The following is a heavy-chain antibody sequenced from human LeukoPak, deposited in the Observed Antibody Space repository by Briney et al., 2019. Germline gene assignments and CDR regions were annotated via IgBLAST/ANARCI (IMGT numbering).Heavy chain of an antibody. D-gene: IGHD6-13*01. CDR2: IYSGGST. Sequence: PGGSLRLSCAASGFIVSSNYMSWVRQAPGKGLEWVSVIYSGGSTYYADSVKGRFTISRDNSKNTLYLQMNSLRAEDTAVYYCARDRGAAAIFDYWGQGTLVTVSS. CDR3: ARDRGAAAIFDY. CDR1: GFIVSSNY. V-gene: IGHV3-66*01. J-gene: IGHJ4*02.